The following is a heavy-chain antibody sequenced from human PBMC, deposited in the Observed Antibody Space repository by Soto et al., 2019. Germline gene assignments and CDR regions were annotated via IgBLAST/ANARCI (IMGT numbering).Heavy chain of an antibody. CDR2: IRYDGSNQ. J-gene: IGHJ2*01. CDR3: ARDRYYDSSGHSNWYFDL. Sequence: QVPLVESGGGVVQPGRSLRLSCAASGLTFSRYGMHWVRQAPGKGLEWVVGIRYDGSNQYYADSVKGRFTISRDNSKTTLNLQMNSLRAEDTAVYYCARDRYYDSSGHSNWYFDLWGRGTLVTVSS. CDR1: GLTFSRYG. V-gene: IGHV3-33*01. D-gene: IGHD3-22*01.